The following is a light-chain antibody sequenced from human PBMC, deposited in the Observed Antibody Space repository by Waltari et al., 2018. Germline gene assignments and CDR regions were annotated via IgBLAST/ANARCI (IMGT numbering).Light chain of an antibody. V-gene: IGKV3-11*01. Sequence: EIVLTQSPATLSLSPGERATLSCRASQSVNWYLAWYQQRPGQAPRLLIFDTSNRATGIPARFSGSGSETDFTLTIRSLEPDDSAVYYCQQRRNWPLTFGGGTKVEIK. CDR1: QSVNWY. J-gene: IGKJ4*01. CDR2: DTS. CDR3: QQRRNWPLT.